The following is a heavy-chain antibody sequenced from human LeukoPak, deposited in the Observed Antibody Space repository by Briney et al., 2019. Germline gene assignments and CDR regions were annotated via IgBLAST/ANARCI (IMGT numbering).Heavy chain of an antibody. CDR2: IYAGGAA. D-gene: IGHD2-2*01. CDR3: ARSTSYHFDY. CDR1: GITVSTNY. Sequence: GGSLRLSCAASGITVSTNYLSWVRQAPGKGLEWVSVIYAGGAAYYADYVKGRFTISRDTSNNTLFLQMHSLRAEDTAVYYCARSTSYHFDYWGQGTRVAVSS. V-gene: IGHV3-53*01. J-gene: IGHJ4*02.